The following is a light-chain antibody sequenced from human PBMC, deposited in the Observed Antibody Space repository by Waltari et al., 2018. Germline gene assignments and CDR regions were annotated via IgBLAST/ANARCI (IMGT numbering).Light chain of an antibody. CDR2: AAS. Sequence: DVQLTQSPSFLAASVGDRVTITCRASQGISSYLAWYQQKPGKAPKLLLYAASTLQSGVPASFSGSGSGTEFTLTFSSLQPEDFAAYSCLQLSGYPYTFGPGTKVEIK. V-gene: IGKV1-9*01. CDR3: LQLSGYPYT. CDR1: QGISSY. J-gene: IGKJ3*01.